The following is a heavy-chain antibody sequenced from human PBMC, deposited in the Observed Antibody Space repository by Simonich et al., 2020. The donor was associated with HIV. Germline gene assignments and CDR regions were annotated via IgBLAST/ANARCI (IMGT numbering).Heavy chain of an antibody. D-gene: IGHD2-2*01. Sequence: QVQLQQWGAGLLKPSETLSLTCAVYGGSFSGDYWSWIRQPPGKGLEWIGEINNSGSTNYNPSLKIRVTISVDTSKNQFSLKLSSVTAADTAVYYCARGFYQRLYYFDYWGQGTLVTVSS. CDR1: GGSFSGDY. J-gene: IGHJ4*02. V-gene: IGHV4-34*01. CDR2: INNSGST. CDR3: ARGFYQRLYYFDY.